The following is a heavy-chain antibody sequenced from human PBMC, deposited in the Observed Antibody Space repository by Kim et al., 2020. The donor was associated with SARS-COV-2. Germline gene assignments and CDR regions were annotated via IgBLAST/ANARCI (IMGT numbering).Heavy chain of an antibody. CDR1: GFTFSSYW. CDR2: IKQDGSEK. CDR3: AVATWARVAFDI. V-gene: IGHV3-7*01. Sequence: GGSLRLSCAASGFTFSSYWMSWVRQAPGKGLEWVANIKQDGSEKYYVDSVKGRFTISRDNAKNSLYLKMNSLRAEDTAVYYCAVATWARVAFDIWGQGTMVTVSS. D-gene: IGHD7-27*01. J-gene: IGHJ3*02.